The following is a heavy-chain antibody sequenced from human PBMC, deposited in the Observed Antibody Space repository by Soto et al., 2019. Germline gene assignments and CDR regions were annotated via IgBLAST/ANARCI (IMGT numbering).Heavy chain of an antibody. CDR1: ASSITDASY. Sequence: PSETLSLTCTVSASSITDASYWGWIRQPPGKGLEWXGXSXXXGXTXXXPXXXXRVTISVDTSKNQLSLKLTSVAAADAAVYYCARVLSLGSTWYFDYWGQGTQVTVSS. J-gene: IGHJ4*02. CDR2: SXXXGXT. V-gene: IGHV4-38-2*02. CDR3: ARVLSLGSTWYFDY. D-gene: IGHD6-13*01.